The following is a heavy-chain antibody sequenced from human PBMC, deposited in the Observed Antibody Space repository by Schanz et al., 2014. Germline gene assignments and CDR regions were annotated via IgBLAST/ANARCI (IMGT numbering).Heavy chain of an antibody. D-gene: IGHD3-16*01. CDR2: ISNNGDST. J-gene: IGHJ2*01. CDR3: WREGGGLGGRHLVH. CDR1: CLKKKTFA. V-gene: IGHV3-64D*06. Sequence: EVQLVESGGGLVKDYFPERISYAAFCLKKKTFAMHWVRPAPVTVLEYLSAISNNGDSTYYADSVKGRFTISRDNSKNTLFLQMSSLRVDDKSMYYGWREGGGLGGRHLVHWGGGILVTGSS.